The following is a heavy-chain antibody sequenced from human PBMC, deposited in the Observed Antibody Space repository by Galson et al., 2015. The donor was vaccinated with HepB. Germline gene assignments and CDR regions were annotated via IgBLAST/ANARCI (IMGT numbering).Heavy chain of an antibody. CDR2: ISDYDGNT. D-gene: IGHD6-19*01. Sequence: SVKVSCKASGYTFTNYGISWVRQAPGQGLEWMGWISDYDGNTNYAQKLQGRVTMTTDTSTSTAYMELRSLRSDDTAVYFCARESSSRSYDYWGQGTLVTVSS. V-gene: IGHV1-18*04. CDR3: ARESSSRSYDY. CDR1: GYTFTNYG. J-gene: IGHJ4*02.